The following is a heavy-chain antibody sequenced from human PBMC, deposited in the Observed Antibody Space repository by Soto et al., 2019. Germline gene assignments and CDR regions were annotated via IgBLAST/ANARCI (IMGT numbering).Heavy chain of an antibody. CDR2: ISAYNGNT. D-gene: IGHD2-15*01. CDR1: GYTFTSYG. V-gene: IGHV1-18*01. J-gene: IGHJ5*02. CDR3: ARDLGYCSGGSCWNWFDP. Sequence: ASVKVSCKASGYTFTSYGISWVRQAPGQGLEWMGWISAYNGNTNYAQKLQGRVTMTTDTSTSTAYMELRSLRSDDAAVYYCARDLGYCSGGSCWNWFDPWGQGTLVTVSS.